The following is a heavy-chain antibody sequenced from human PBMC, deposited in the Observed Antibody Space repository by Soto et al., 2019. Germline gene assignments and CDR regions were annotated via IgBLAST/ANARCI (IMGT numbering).Heavy chain of an antibody. V-gene: IGHV3-48*02. Sequence: LRLSCAASGFTFSSYSMNWVRQAPGKGPEWVSYISSGRGTTIYYADSVKGRFTISRDNAKNSLYLQMNSLRDDDTAVYYCVRDHPPPFDDWGQGTLVTVSS. J-gene: IGHJ4*02. CDR1: GFTFSSYS. CDR3: VRDHPPPFDD. CDR2: ISSGRGTTI.